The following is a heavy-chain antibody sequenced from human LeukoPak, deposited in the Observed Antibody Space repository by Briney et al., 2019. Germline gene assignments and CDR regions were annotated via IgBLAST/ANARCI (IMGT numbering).Heavy chain of an antibody. J-gene: IGHJ4*02. CDR1: GFIFSHHG. D-gene: IGHD3-10*01. V-gene: IGHV3-23*01. CDR2: IRADAVTT. Sequence: GGSLRLSCATSGFIFSHHGMNWVRQAPGKGLEWVSGIRADAVTTYYADSVKGRFIISRDNSKNTVYLQMNSLSAEDAAVYYCARAKPKNMVRGLIMRRESRYYFDYWGQETLVTVSS. CDR3: ARAKPKNMVRGLIMRRESRYYFDY.